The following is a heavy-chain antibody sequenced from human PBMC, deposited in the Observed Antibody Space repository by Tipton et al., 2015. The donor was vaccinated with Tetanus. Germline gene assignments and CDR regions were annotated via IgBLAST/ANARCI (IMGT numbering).Heavy chain of an antibody. V-gene: IGHV4-4*07. J-gene: IGHJ5*02. Sequence: TLSLTCTVSGASISGYYWAWIRQPAGKGLEWIGRIYTSGSTNYNPSLKSRVTMSVDTSSDQFSLRLSSVTAADTAVYYCARVRRGCSGGGCYSSFDPWGQGSLVIVSS. CDR2: IYTSGST. CDR3: ARVRRGCSGGGCYSSFDP. CDR1: GASISGYY. D-gene: IGHD2-15*01.